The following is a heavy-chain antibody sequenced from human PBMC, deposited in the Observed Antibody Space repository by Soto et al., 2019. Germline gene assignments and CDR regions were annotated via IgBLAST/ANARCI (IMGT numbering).Heavy chain of an antibody. J-gene: IGHJ4*02. V-gene: IGHV3-23*01. CDR1: GFPFRNYA. Sequence: PGGSLRLSCKASGFPFRNYALTWVRQSPGLGLELVSPISGSGGNIYYADSVKGRFTISIDNSAKTVYLQMNNLGAEDTAIYYCAKERGFGNHGPRFGDYRGQRT. CDR3: AKERGFGNHGPRFGDY. CDR2: ISGSGGNI. D-gene: IGHD3-16*01.